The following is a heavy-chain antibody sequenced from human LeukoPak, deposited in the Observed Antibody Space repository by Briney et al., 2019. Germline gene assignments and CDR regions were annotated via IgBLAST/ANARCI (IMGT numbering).Heavy chain of an antibody. CDR1: GYSISSGYY. D-gene: IGHD6-6*01. J-gene: IGHJ4*02. V-gene: IGHV4-34*01. CDR3: ARGTHTAARRGPLFDY. Sequence: PSETLSLTCAVSGYSISSGYYWSWIRQPPGKGLEWIGEINHSGSTNYNPSLKSRVTISVDTPKNQFSLKLSSVTAADTAVYYCARGTHTAARRGPLFDYWGQGTLVTVSS. CDR2: INHSGST.